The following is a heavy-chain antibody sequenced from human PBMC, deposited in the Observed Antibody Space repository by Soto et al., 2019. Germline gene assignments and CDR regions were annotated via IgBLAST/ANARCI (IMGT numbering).Heavy chain of an antibody. J-gene: IGHJ6*01. CDR1: GGSFSGYY. V-gene: IGHV4-34*01. Sequence: SETLSLTCAVYGGSFSGYYWSWIRQPPGKGLEWIGEINHSGSTNYNPSLKSRVTISVDTSKNQFSLKLSSVTAADTAVYYCARGRWVGYCSGGSCSNRQDGQDVWRRGTTDTGSS. CDR3: ARGRWVGYCSGGSCSNRQDGQDV. CDR2: INHSGST. D-gene: IGHD2-15*01.